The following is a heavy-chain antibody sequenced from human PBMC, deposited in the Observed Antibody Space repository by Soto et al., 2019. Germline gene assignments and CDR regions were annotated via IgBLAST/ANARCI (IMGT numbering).Heavy chain of an antibody. J-gene: IGHJ6*02. Sequence: QMQLVQSGPEVKKPGTSVKVSCKASGFTFTNSVVQWVRQARGQRLEWIGWIAVGSGNTKYAQKFHERVTITRDMSTSTAYMKLSSLRSEDTAVYYCAADLLSQGYYYGMDVWGQGTTVTVSS. CDR1: GFTFTNSV. D-gene: IGHD2-15*01. V-gene: IGHV1-58*01. CDR2: IAVGSGNT. CDR3: AADLLSQGYYYGMDV.